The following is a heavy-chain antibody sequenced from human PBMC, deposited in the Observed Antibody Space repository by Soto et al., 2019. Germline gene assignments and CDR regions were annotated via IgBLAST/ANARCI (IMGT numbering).Heavy chain of an antibody. J-gene: IGHJ6*02. CDR1: GGSFSGYY. Sequence: SETLALTCAVXGGSFSGYYWSWIRQPPGKGLEWIGEINHSGSTNYNPSLKSRVTISVDTSKNQFSLNLSSVTAADTAVYYCERGKWGSGWTLGNYYYGLDVWGQGTTVTVSS. CDR2: INHSGST. D-gene: IGHD6-19*01. CDR3: ERGKWGSGWTLGNYYYGLDV. V-gene: IGHV4-34*01.